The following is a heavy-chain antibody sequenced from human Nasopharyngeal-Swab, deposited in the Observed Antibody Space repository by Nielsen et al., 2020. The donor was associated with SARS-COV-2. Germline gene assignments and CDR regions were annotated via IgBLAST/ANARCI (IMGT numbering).Heavy chain of an antibody. V-gene: IGHV3-30*04. D-gene: IGHD5-24*01. Sequence: GESLKISCAASGFTFSSYAMHWVRQAPGKGLEWVAVISYDGSNKYYADSVKGRFTISRDNSKNTLYLQMNSLRAGDTAVYYCASGETRRDGYKNLYYYYYGMDVWGQGTTVTVSS. CDR2: ISYDGSNK. CDR1: GFTFSSYA. CDR3: ASGETRRDGYKNLYYYYYGMDV. J-gene: IGHJ6*02.